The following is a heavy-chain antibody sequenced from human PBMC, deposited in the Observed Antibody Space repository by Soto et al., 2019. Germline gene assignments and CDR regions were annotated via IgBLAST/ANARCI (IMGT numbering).Heavy chain of an antibody. D-gene: IGHD6-19*01. J-gene: IGHJ2*01. V-gene: IGHV4-39*01. CDR1: GGSISSSSYY. Sequence: SETLSLTCTVSGGSISSSSYYWGWIRQPPGKGLEWIGSIYYSGSTYYNPSLKSRVTISVDTSKNQFSLKLSSVTAADTAVYYCARRSIAVAGYWYIDRWGRGLRVTVAS. CDR3: ARRSIAVAGYWYIDR. CDR2: IYYSGST.